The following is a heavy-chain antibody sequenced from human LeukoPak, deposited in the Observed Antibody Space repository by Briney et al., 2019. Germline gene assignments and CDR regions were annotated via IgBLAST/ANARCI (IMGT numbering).Heavy chain of an antibody. J-gene: IGHJ4*02. D-gene: IGHD6-19*01. Sequence: SETLCLTCTVSGGSISSYYWSWIRQPPGKGLEWIGYIYYSGSTNYNPSLKSRVTISVDTSKNQFSLKLSSVTAADTAVYYCARLPYIAVAEGFDYWGQRTLVTVSS. CDR3: ARLPYIAVAEGFDY. CDR2: IYYSGST. CDR1: GGSISSYY. V-gene: IGHV4-59*01.